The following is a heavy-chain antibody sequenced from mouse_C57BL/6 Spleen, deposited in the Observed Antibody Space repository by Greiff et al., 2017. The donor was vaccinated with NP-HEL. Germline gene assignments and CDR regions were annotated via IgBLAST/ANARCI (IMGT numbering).Heavy chain of an antibody. CDR1: GYAFTNYL. V-gene: IGHV1-54*01. CDR2: INPGSGGT. Sequence: QVQLQQSGAELVRPGTSVKVSCKASGYAFTNYLIEWVKQRPGQGLEWIGVINPGSGGTNYNEKFKGKATLTADKSSSTAYMQLSSLTSEDSAVYFCARIKGGVCDYWGQGTTLTVSS. CDR3: ARIKGGVCDY. J-gene: IGHJ2*01. D-gene: IGHD1-3*01.